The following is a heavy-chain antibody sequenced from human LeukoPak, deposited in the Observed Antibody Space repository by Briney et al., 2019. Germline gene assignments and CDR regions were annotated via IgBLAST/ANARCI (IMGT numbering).Heavy chain of an antibody. J-gene: IGHJ3*02. CDR1: GFSFSNYN. CDR2: ITSSSSYI. D-gene: IGHD1-26*01. V-gene: IGHV3-21*01. Sequence: GGSLRLSCAGSGFSFSNYNMNWVRQAPGKGLEWVSSITSSSSYIYYADSVKGRFTISRDNAKNSLYLQMNSLRAEDTAVYYCAREVQWELRAFDIWGQGTMVTVSS. CDR3: AREVQWELRAFDI.